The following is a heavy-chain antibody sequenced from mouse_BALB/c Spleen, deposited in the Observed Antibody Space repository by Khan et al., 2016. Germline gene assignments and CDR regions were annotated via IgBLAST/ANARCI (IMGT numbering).Heavy chain of an antibody. CDR3: ARGKVRRYWDVDV. D-gene: IGHD2-14*01. J-gene: IGHJ1*01. CDR2: ISSGGSYT. CDR1: GFTFSSYG. V-gene: IGHV5-6*01. Sequence: EVELVESGGDLVKPGGSLKLSCAASGFTFSSYGMSWVRQTPDKRLEWVATISSGGSYTYYPDSVKGRFTISRDNAKNTLYLQMSSLKSEDSAMYYGARGKVRRYWDVDVWGAGTTVTGSS.